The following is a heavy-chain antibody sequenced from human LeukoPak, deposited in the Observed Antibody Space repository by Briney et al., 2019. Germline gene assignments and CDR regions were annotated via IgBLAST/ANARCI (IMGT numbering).Heavy chain of an antibody. CDR3: AKDRGYSYGETRLYDC. J-gene: IGHJ4*02. Sequence: GGSLRLSCAASGFTFSSYAMSWVRPAPGKGLEWVSAISGSGGSTYYADSVKGRFTISRDNSKNTLYLQMNSLRAEDTAVYYCAKDRGYSYGETRLYDCWGQGTLVTVSS. D-gene: IGHD5-18*01. CDR2: ISGSGGST. CDR1: GFTFSSYA. V-gene: IGHV3-23*01.